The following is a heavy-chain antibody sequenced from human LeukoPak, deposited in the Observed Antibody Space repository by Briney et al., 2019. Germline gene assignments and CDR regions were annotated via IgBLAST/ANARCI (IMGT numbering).Heavy chain of an antibody. J-gene: IGHJ6*02. CDR1: GGSISSYY. V-gene: IGHV4-59*01. Sequence: PSETLPLTCTVSGGSISSYYWSWIRQPPGKGLEWIGYIYYSGSTNYNPSLKSRVTISVDTSKNQFSLKLSSVTAADTAVYYCARWYYYYYGMDVWGQGTTVTVSS. CDR3: ARWYYYYYGMDV. CDR2: IYYSGST.